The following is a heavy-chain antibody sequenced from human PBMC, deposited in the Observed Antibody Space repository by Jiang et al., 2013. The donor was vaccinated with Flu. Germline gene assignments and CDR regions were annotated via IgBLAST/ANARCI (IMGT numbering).Heavy chain of an antibody. CDR1: GDSVSSNSAA. D-gene: IGHD6-6*01. Sequence: QTLSLTCAISGDSVSSNSAAWNWIRQSPSRGLEWLGRTYYRSKWYNDYAVSVKSRITINPDTSKNQFSLQLNSVAPEDTAVYYCARKYSSSSHEYNWFDPWGQGTLVTVSS. CDR2: TYYRSKWYN. J-gene: IGHJ5*02. CDR3: ARKYSSSSHEYNWFDP. V-gene: IGHV6-1*01.